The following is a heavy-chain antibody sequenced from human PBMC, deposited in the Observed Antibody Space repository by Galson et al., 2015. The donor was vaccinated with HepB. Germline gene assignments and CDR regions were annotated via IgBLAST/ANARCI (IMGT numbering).Heavy chain of an antibody. CDR2: ISSSSSYI. CDR3: ARTGDEYCSSTSCYDYYYMDV. Sequence: SLRLSCAASGFTFSSYSMNWVRQAPGKGLEWVSSISSSSSYIYYADSVKGRFTISRDNAKNSLYLQMNSLRAEDTAVYYCARTGDEYCSSTSCYDYYYMDVWGKGTTVTVSS. J-gene: IGHJ6*03. V-gene: IGHV3-21*01. D-gene: IGHD2-2*01. CDR1: GFTFSSYS.